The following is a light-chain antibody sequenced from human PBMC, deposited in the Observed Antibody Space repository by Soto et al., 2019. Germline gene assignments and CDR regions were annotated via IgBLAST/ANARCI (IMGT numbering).Light chain of an antibody. CDR3: SSYTSSSTLLYV. J-gene: IGLJ1*01. CDR1: SSDVGGYNY. CDR2: DVS. Sequence: QSALTQPASVSGSPGQSITISCTGTSSDVGGYNYVSWYQQHPGKATKLMIYDVSNRPSGVSNRFSGSKSGNTASLTISALQAEDEAEYYCSSYTSSSTLLYVFGTGTKVTVL. V-gene: IGLV2-14*01.